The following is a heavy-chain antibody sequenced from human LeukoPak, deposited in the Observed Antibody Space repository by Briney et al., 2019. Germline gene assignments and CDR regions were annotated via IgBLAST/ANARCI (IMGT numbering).Heavy chain of an antibody. J-gene: IGHJ5*02. D-gene: IGHD2-2*01. Sequence: ASVKVSCKASGYTFTSYDINWVRPAPGQGLEWMGWMNPNSGNTGYAQKFKGRVTMTRNTSISTAYLELSSLRSEDTAVYYCARRIVVVPAAMIFGWFDPWGQGTLVTVSS. CDR3: ARRIVVVPAAMIFGWFDP. CDR1: GYTFTSYD. V-gene: IGHV1-8*01. CDR2: MNPNSGNT.